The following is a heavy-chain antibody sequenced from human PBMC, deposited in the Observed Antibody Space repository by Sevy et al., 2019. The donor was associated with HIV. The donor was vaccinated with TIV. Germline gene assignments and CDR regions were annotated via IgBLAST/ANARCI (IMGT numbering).Heavy chain of an antibody. V-gene: IGHV3-30*18. Sequence: GGSLRLSCAASGFTFSSYGMHWVRQAPGKGLEWVAFISYDGSNKYYAYSVKGRFTISRDNSKNTLYLQMNSLRAEDTAVYYCAKGRDSSGWYYYGMDVWGQGTTVTVSS. CDR3: AKGRDSSGWYYYGMDV. CDR2: ISYDGSNK. D-gene: IGHD6-19*01. CDR1: GFTFSSYG. J-gene: IGHJ6*02.